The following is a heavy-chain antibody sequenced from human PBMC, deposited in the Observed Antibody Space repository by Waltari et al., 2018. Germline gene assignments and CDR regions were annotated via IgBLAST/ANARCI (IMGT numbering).Heavy chain of an antibody. CDR3: TTDTPYLNYMDV. V-gene: IGHV3-15*01. D-gene: IGHD2-15*01. Sequence: QLVESGGGLVKPGGSLRLSCAASGFTFTNAWVSWVRQAPGKGMEWVGRIQRNTDGGTTDYAAPVKGRFTISRDDSKTTVFLQMNSLKSEDTAVYYCTTDTPYLNYMDVWGRGTTVTVSS. CDR1: GFTFTNAW. J-gene: IGHJ6*03. CDR2: IQRNTDGGTT.